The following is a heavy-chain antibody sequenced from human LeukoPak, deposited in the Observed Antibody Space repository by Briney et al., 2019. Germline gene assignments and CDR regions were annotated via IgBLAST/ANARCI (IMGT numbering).Heavy chain of an antibody. D-gene: IGHD6-19*01. CDR3: AKGLRGSSGFYIYYGMDV. Sequence: GGSLRLSCEGSGFSFEDRAMFWVRQAPGKGLEWVSGITWNSRTVAYADSVKGRFTISRDNGKNSLYLQMNSLRAEDTALYYCAKGLRGSSGFYIYYGMDVWGQGTTVTVSS. J-gene: IGHJ6*02. CDR2: ITWNSRTV. V-gene: IGHV3-9*01. CDR1: GFSFEDRA.